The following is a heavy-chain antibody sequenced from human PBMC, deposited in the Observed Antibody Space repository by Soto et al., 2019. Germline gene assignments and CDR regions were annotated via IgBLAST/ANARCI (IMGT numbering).Heavy chain of an antibody. J-gene: IGHJ5*02. CDR1: GFTFSNYV. CDR3: TRGYSSGP. V-gene: IGHV3-30-3*01. CDR2: ISYDGTNK. D-gene: IGHD2-15*01. Sequence: QVQLVESGGGVVPPGTSLRLSCAASGFTFSNYVLHWVRQAPGKGLEWVAVISYDGTNKYYVDSVKGRFTISRDNSKNTLYLEMNSLGVEDTAVYYCTRGYSSGPWGRGTLVTVSS.